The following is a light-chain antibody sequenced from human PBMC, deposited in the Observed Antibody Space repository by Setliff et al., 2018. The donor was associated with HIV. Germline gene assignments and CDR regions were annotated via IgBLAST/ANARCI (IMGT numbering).Light chain of an antibody. CDR3: GTWDSSLSAVV. J-gene: IGLJ2*01. V-gene: IGLV1-51*01. CDR1: SSNIGNNY. CDR2: DNN. Sequence: QSVLTQPPSVSAAPGQKVTISCSGSSSNIGNNYVSWYQQLPGTAPKLLIYDNNKRPSGNSDRFSGSKSGTSATLGITGLQTGDEADYYCGTWDSSLSAVVFGGGTKVTVL.